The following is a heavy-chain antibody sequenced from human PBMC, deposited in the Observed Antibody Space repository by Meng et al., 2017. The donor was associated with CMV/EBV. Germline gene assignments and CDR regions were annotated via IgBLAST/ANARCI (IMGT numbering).Heavy chain of an antibody. CDR3: ARLERFLEWLISKTSYGMDV. CDR1: GFTFSSYS. D-gene: IGHD3-3*01. CDR2: ISSSSSYI. V-gene: IGHV3-21*01. Sequence: GESLKISCAASGFTFSSYSMNWVRQAPGKGLEWVSSISSSSSYIYYADSVKGRFTISRDNAKNSLYPQMNSLRAEDTAVYYCARLERFLEWLISKTSYGMDVWGQGTTVTVSS. J-gene: IGHJ6*02.